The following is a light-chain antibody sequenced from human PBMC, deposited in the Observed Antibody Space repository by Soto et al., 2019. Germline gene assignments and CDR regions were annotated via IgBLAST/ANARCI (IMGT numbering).Light chain of an antibody. CDR3: QQYGSSPYT. Sequence: VMTQSPVTLSVSPGETATLSCKASQTILRTLAWYQQKPGQPPRLLIYGASTRVTGIPARFSGNGSGTEFTLTISSLQSEDFAVYYCQQYGSSPYTFGQGTKLEIK. V-gene: IGKV3D-15*01. J-gene: IGKJ2*01. CDR2: GAS. CDR1: QTILRT.